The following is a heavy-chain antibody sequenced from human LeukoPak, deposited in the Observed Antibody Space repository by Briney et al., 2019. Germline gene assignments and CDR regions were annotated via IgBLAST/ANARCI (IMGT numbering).Heavy chain of an antibody. Sequence: SGTLSLTCAVSGGSISSSNWWSWVRQPPGKGLEWIGEIYHSGSTNYNPSLKSRVTISVDTSKNQFSQKLSSVTAADTAVYYCARDIRSGSYYSWYFDLWGRGTLVTVSS. D-gene: IGHD1-26*01. CDR3: ARDIRSGSYYSWYFDL. CDR2: IYHSGST. J-gene: IGHJ2*01. CDR1: GGSISSSNW. V-gene: IGHV4-4*02.